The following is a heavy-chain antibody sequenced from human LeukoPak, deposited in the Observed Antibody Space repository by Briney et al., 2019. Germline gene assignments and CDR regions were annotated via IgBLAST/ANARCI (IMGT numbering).Heavy chain of an antibody. CDR1: GFTFNNAW. Sequence: GGSLRLSCAASGFTFNNAWMSWVRQVPGKGLEWVGRIKSKSDGGTTDYAAPVKGRFSISRNDSKNTLYLQMNSLKSEDTAVYYCTTWVRLGELSFYPYFDYWGQGTLVTVSS. D-gene: IGHD3-16*02. CDR2: IKSKSDGGTT. V-gene: IGHV3-15*05. J-gene: IGHJ4*02. CDR3: TTWVRLGELSFYPYFDY.